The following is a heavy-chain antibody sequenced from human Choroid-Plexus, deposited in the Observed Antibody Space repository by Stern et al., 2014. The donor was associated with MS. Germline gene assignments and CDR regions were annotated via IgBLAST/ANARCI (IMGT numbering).Heavy chain of an antibody. V-gene: IGHV3-30*18. CDR3: AKDRQYLTYFFDH. CDR1: GFTFGSCA. J-gene: IGHJ5*02. D-gene: IGHD2-8*01. Sequence: VQLVESGGGVVQPGRPLRLSCAASGFTFGSCAMHWVRQAPGKGLEWVAGVSYDGSNKYSADSVKRRFTVSRDNYQNTLYMQMSSLRAEDTAVYYCAKDRQYLTYFFDHWGQGSLVTVSS. CDR2: VSYDGSNK.